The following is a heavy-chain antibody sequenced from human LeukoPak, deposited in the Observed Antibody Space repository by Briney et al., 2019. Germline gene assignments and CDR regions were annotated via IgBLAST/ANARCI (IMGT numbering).Heavy chain of an antibody. J-gene: IGHJ6*03. CDR1: GGSISSGSYY. CDR3: ARDRCSGGSCYGDYYYYYYYMDV. CDR2: IYTSGST. V-gene: IGHV4-61*02. D-gene: IGHD2-15*01. Sequence: PSQTLSLTCTVSGGSISSGSYYWSWIRQTAGKGLEWIGRIYTSGSTNYNPSLKSRVTISVDTSENQFSLKLSSVTAADTAVYYCARDRCSGGSCYGDYYYYYYYMDVWGKGTTVTVSS.